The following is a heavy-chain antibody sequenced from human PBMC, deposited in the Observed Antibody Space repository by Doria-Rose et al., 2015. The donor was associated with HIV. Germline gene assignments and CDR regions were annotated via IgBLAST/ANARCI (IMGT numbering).Heavy chain of an antibody. CDR3: ARIKSSRWYHKYYFDF. Sequence: SGPVLVKPTETLTLTCTVSGVSLSSPGMGVSWIRQPAGKALEWLANIFSDDERSYKTSLKSRLTISRGTSKSQVVLTMTDMDPVDTATCYCARIKSSRWYHKYYFDFWGQGTLVIVSA. D-gene: IGHD6-13*01. V-gene: IGHV2-26*01. J-gene: IGHJ4*02. CDR2: IFSDDER. CDR1: GVSLSSPGMG.